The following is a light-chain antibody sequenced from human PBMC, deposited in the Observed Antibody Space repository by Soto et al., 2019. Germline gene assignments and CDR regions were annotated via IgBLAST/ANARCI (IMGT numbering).Light chain of an antibody. CDR3: CSYAGNPYV. J-gene: IGLJ1*01. CDR1: SSDVGSYNS. Sequence: QSALTQPASVSESPGQSIAISCTGTSSDVGSYNSVSWYQQHPGKAPKLMIYEGSKRPSGVSDRFSGSKSGNTASLTISGLQAEDEADYYCCSYAGNPYVFGTGTKVTV. CDR2: EGS. V-gene: IGLV2-23*01.